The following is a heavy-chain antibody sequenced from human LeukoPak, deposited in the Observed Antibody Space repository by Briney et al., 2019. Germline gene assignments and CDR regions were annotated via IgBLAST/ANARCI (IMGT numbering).Heavy chain of an antibody. D-gene: IGHD2-2*01. Sequence: ETGGSLRLSCAASGFTFSSYSMNWVRQAPGKGLEWIGYIYYSGSTNYNPSLKSRVTISVDTPKNQFSLKLSSVTAADTAVYYCAREVVPAAYTDYWGQGTLVTVSS. CDR3: AREVVPAAYTDY. CDR1: GFTFSSYS. V-gene: IGHV4-59*01. CDR2: IYYSGST. J-gene: IGHJ4*02.